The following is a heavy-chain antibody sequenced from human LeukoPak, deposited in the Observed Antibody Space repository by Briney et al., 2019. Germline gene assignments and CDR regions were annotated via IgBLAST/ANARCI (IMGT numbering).Heavy chain of an antibody. J-gene: IGHJ5*02. Sequence: SQTLSLTCTVSGGSISSGDYYWSWIRQPPGKGLEWIGYIYYSGSTYYNPSLKSRVTISVDTSKNQFSLKLSSVTAADTAVYYCARGHCSGTSCYTPNNWFDPWGQGTLVTVSS. CDR1: GGSISSGDYY. D-gene: IGHD2-2*02. CDR2: IYYSGST. V-gene: IGHV4-30-4*01. CDR3: ARGHCSGTSCYTPNNWFDP.